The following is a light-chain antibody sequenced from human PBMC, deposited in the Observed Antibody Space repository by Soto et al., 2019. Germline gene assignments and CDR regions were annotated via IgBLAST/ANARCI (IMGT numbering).Light chain of an antibody. J-gene: IGKJ2*01. Sequence: EIVLTQSPATLSLSPGERATLSCRASQSVSSYLAWYQQKPGQAPRLLIYDASNRATGIPARFSGSGSGTDFTLTISSLQSEDFAVYYCQHHGTFGQGTKLEIK. CDR2: DAS. CDR3: QHHGT. CDR1: QSVSSY. V-gene: IGKV3-11*01.